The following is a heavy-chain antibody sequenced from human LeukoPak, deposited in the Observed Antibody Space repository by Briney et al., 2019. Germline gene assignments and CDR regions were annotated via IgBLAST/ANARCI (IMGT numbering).Heavy chain of an antibody. CDR1: GFTFSSYA. CDR3: ARGPGSSGGAYVGDY. CDR2: ISGSGGST. J-gene: IGHJ4*01. D-gene: IGHD3-22*01. V-gene: IGHV3-23*01. Sequence: GGSLRLSCAASGFTFSSYAMSWVRQAPGKGLEWVSAISGSGGSTYYADSVKGRFTISRDNSKNTLYLQMNSLRAEDTAVYYCARGPGSSGGAYVGDYWGPGTLVTVSS.